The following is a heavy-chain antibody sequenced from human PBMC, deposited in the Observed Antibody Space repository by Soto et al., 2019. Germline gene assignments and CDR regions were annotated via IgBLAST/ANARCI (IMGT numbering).Heavy chain of an antibody. CDR1: GYTFTSYG. J-gene: IGHJ6*02. Sequence: QVQLVQSGAEVKKPGASVKVSCKASGYTFTSYGISWVRQAPGQGLEWMGWISAHNGNTNYAQKLQGRVTMTTDTSTSTAYMELRSLRSDDTAVYYCARDGIVVVPAATNYYYYGMDVWGQGTTVTVSS. V-gene: IGHV1-18*04. CDR3: ARDGIVVVPAATNYYYYGMDV. D-gene: IGHD2-2*01. CDR2: ISAHNGNT.